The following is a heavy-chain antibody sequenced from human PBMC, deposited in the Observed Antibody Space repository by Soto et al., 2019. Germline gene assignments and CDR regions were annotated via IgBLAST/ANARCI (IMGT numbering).Heavy chain of an antibody. CDR1: GFTFSTYR. V-gene: IGHV3-7*03. CDR3: VRAAQFYDFWKSFYKSGDSSYYFDS. J-gene: IGHJ4*02. Sequence: GGSLRLSCAISGFTFSTYRMTWVRQAPGKGLEWVAIISQDGSDKYYLDSVKGRFAISRDNAKNLLYLEMNNLGTEGTAVYFSVRAAQFYDFWKSFYKSGDSSYYFDSWGQGTPVPVSS. D-gene: IGHD3-3*01. CDR2: ISQDGSDK.